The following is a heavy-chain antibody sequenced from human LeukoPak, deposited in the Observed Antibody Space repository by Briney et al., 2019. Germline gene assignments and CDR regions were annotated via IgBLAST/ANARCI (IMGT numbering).Heavy chain of an antibody. Sequence: GALRLSCAASGFTFSSYWMSWVRQAPGKGLEWVANIKQDGSEKYYVDSVKGRFTISRDNSKNSLYLQMNSLRAEDTALYYCAKGGPLGYCTSTSCYTVFHWGQGTLVTVSS. D-gene: IGHD2-2*02. CDR2: IKQDGSEK. V-gene: IGHV3-7*03. J-gene: IGHJ4*02. CDR3: AKGGPLGYCTSTSCYTVFH. CDR1: GFTFSSYW.